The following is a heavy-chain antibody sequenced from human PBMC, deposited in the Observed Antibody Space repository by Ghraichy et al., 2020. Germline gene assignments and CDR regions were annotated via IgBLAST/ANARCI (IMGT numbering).Heavy chain of an antibody. V-gene: IGHV3-23*01. D-gene: IGHD2-15*01. J-gene: IGHJ4*02. CDR1: GITFSSYA. CDR2: ISTGGDTT. Sequence: GGSLRLSCAASGITFSSYAMSWVRQAPGKGLEWVSSISTGGDTTYYAASVKGRFTISRDNSKNTLFLQMNSLRADDTAVYFCGGALCRGVRCDYDYWGQGTLVTVSS. CDR3: GGALCRGVRCDYDY.